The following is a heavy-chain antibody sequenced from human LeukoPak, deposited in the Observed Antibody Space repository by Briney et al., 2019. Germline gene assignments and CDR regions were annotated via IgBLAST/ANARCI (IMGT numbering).Heavy chain of an antibody. CDR3: ARLAAAGTSPLYYFDY. D-gene: IGHD6-13*01. J-gene: IGHJ4*02. V-gene: IGHV5-51*01. CDR2: IYPGDSDT. Sequence: GESLKISCKGPGYSFTSYWIGWVRQMPGKGLEWMGIIYPGDSDTRYSPSFQGLVTISADKSISTAYLQWSSLKASDTAMYYCARLAAAGTSPLYYFDYWGQGTLVTVSS. CDR1: GYSFTSYW.